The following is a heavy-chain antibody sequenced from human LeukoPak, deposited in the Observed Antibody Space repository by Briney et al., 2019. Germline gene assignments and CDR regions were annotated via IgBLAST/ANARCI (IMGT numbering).Heavy chain of an antibody. CDR3: AKAIAVAGYFDY. Sequence: GGSLRLSCAASGFTFSSYAMSWVRQAPGKGLEWVPAISGSGGSTYYADSVKGRFTISRDNSKNTLYLQMNSLRAEDTAVYYCAKAIAVAGYFDYWGQGTLVTVSS. D-gene: IGHD6-19*01. J-gene: IGHJ4*02. V-gene: IGHV3-23*01. CDR1: GFTFSSYA. CDR2: ISGSGGST.